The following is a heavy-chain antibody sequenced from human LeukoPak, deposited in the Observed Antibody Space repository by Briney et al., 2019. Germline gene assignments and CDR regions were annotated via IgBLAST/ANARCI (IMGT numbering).Heavy chain of an antibody. D-gene: IGHD6-19*01. J-gene: IGHJ4*02. Sequence: ASVKVSCKASGYTFTGYYMHWVRQAPGQGLEWMGIINPSGGSTSYAQKFQGRVTMTRDTSTSTVYMELSSLRSEDTAVYYCARDAFSGPLDYWGQGTLVTVSS. V-gene: IGHV1-46*01. CDR2: INPSGGST. CDR1: GYTFTGYY. CDR3: ARDAFSGPLDY.